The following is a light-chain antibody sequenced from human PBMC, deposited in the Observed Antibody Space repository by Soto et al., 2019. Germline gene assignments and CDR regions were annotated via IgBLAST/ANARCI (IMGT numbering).Light chain of an antibody. V-gene: IGKV3-15*01. CDR1: QSVSSN. CDR2: GAS. J-gene: IGKJ2*01. CDR3: QQYNKWPPYT. Sequence: EIVMTQSPANLSVSPGERATLSCRASQSVSSNLAWYQQKPGQGPRLLIYGASTRATGIPARFSGSGSGTEFNLTISSLQSEDFSVYYCQQYNKWPPYTFGQGTKVEIK.